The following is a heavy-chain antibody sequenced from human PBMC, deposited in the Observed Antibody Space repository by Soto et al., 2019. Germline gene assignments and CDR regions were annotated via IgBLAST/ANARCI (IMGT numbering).Heavy chain of an antibody. D-gene: IGHD6-13*01. CDR1: GFTFSSYS. V-gene: IGHV3-21*01. CDR3: ARDREYSSSWVYYYYGMDV. CDR2: ISSSSSYI. Sequence: EVQLVESGGGLVKPGGSLRLSCAASGFTFSSYSMNWVRQAPGKGLEWVSSISSSSSYIYYADSVKGRFTISRDNAKNALYLQMNSLRAEDTAVYYCARDREYSSSWVYYYYGMDVWGQGTTVTVSS. J-gene: IGHJ6*02.